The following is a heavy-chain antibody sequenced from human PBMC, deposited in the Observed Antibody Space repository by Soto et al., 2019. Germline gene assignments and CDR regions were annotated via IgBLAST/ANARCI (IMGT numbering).Heavy chain of an antibody. D-gene: IGHD3-9*01. CDR2: IYYSGRT. CDR1: GGSISGDY. J-gene: IGHJ4*02. CDR3: ARLPRTTTSGYGTDF. Sequence: QLQLQESGPGLVKPSETLSLTCTVSGGSISGDYWGWIRQPPGKGLEWIATIYYSGRTFYNPSLESRVAIYVDTSRDQFSLKLTSVTAADTAVYYCARLPRTTTSGYGTDFWGQGTLVTVSS. V-gene: IGHV4-39*01.